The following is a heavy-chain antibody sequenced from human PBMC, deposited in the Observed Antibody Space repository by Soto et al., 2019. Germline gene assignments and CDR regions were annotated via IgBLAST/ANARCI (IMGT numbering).Heavy chain of an antibody. CDR3: VRCYCSVGTCYACWHFDL. CDR2: ISASTRNT. Sequence: QVQLVQSGGEVKNPGASVKVSCQASGYTFSDYAISWVRQAPGQGLEWMGWISASTRNTDQAQNFQCRVIMTLDTSTNTAYMELRSRRSDDTAVYYCVRCYCSVGTCYACWHFDLCGRGTLVTVSS. D-gene: IGHD2-15*01. J-gene: IGHJ2*01. V-gene: IGHV1-18*01. CDR1: GYTFSDYA.